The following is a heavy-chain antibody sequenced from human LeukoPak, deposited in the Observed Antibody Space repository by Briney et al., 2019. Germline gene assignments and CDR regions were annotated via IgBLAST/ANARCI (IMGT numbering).Heavy chain of an antibody. V-gene: IGHV3-33*01. CDR1: GFTFSNYA. J-gene: IGHJ4*02. CDR2: VWYDGSNK. D-gene: IGHD2-2*03. Sequence: PGRSLRLSCAAAGFTFSNYAMHWVRQSQGKGLEWVAVVWYDGSNKYYADSVKGRFTISRDDSKNTVYLQMNSLRVEDTAVYYCARDRSWIFDSWGQGTLVTVSS. CDR3: ARDRSWIFDS.